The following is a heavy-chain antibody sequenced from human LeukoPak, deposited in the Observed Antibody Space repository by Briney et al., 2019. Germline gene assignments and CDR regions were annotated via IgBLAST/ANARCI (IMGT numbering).Heavy chain of an antibody. CDR2: INPNSGDT. CDR3: ARDRNLRYFDY. V-gene: IGHV1-2*02. D-gene: IGHD1-1*01. J-gene: IGHJ4*02. Sequence: ASVKVSCKASGYTFTGYYMHWVRQAPGQGLEWMGWINPNSGDTNYVQKFQGRVTMTRDTSISTAYMELSRLRSDDTAVYYCARDRNLRYFDYWGQGTLVTVSS. CDR1: GYTFTGYY.